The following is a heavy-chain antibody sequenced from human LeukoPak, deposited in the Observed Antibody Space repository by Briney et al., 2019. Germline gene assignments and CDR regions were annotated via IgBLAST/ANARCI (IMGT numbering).Heavy chain of an antibody. D-gene: IGHD4-17*01. CDR3: ARDEGLTVTTGNFDY. CDR1: VYTFTSYG. V-gene: IGHV1-18*01. CDR2: ISAYNGNT. Sequence: GASVTVSCKASVYTFTSYGISWVRQAPGQGLEWMGWISAYNGNTNYAQKLQGRVTMTTDTSTSTAYMELRSLRSDDTAVYYCARDEGLTVTTGNFDYWGQGTLVTVSS. J-gene: IGHJ4*02.